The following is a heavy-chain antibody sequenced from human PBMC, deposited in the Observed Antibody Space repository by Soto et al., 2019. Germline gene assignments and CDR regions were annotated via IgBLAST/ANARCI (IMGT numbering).Heavy chain of an antibody. V-gene: IGHV3-21*01. CDR1: GFSFSTYS. CDR2: IGRRSDI. J-gene: IGHJ6*02. Sequence: VGSLRLSCEASGFSFSTYSMHWVRQAPGKGLEWVSSIGRRSDIYYADSVKGRFTISRDNAKNSVSLQMNSLRDEDTAVYYCAREETAWPLAYGLDVWGQGTTVSVSS. D-gene: IGHD2-21*02. CDR3: AREETAWPLAYGLDV.